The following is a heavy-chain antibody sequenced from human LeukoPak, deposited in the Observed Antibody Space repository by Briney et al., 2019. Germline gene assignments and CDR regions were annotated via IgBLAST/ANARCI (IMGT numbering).Heavy chain of an antibody. CDR1: GGSLSNYY. D-gene: IGHD3-10*01. CDR2: IYHSGRT. CDR3: ARCTLATEDRGSGMDV. Sequence: SETLSLTCTVSGGSLSNYYWSWVRQPPGKGLEWIGNIYHSGRTNYNRSLKSRVTISIDTSNNQFSLNLRFVTAADTAVYYCARCTLATEDRGSGMDVWGQGTTVTVSS. J-gene: IGHJ6*02. V-gene: IGHV4-59*01.